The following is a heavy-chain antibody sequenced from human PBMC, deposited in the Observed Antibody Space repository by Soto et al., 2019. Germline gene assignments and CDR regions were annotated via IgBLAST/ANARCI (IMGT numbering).Heavy chain of an antibody. V-gene: IGHV4-59*01. D-gene: IGHD3-22*01. CDR3: ASTSDYYDSSGYSWFDP. CDR1: GGSISKSY. J-gene: IGHJ5*01. CDR2: IHYSGST. Sequence: SETLSLTCIVSGGSISKSYWSWIRQPPGKGLEWIGYIHYSGSTNYNPTLKSRVTISIDTSKNQFSLKLNSVTAADTAVYYCASTSDYYDSSGYSWFDPWGQGTMVTVSS.